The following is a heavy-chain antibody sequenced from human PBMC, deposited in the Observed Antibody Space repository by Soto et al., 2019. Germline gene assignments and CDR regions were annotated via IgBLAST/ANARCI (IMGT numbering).Heavy chain of an antibody. CDR2: INAGNGNT. Sequence: QVQLVQSGAEEKKPGASVKVSCKASGYTFTGYAMHWVRQAPGQRLEWMGWINAGNGNTKYSQKFQGRVTITRDTSASTAYMELSSLRFEDTSVYYCAIAVAVAADFDYLGQGTLVTVSS. CDR3: AIAVAVAADFDY. CDR1: GYTFTGYA. J-gene: IGHJ4*02. D-gene: IGHD6-19*01. V-gene: IGHV1-3*05.